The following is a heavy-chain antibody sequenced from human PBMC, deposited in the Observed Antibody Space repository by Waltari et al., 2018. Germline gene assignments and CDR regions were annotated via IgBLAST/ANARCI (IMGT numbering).Heavy chain of an antibody. V-gene: IGHV3-7*01. Sequence: APGKGLEWVANIKQDGSEKYYVDSVKGPFTISRDKAKKSLYLQMNSLRVEDTAVYYWAVAYCSGCSCYAYWGQGTLVTVSS. D-gene: IGHD2-15*01. J-gene: IGHJ4*02. CDR3: AVAYCSGCSCYAY. CDR2: IKQDGSEK.